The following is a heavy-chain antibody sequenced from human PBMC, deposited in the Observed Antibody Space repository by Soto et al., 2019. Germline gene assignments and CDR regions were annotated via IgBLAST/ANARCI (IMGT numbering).Heavy chain of an antibody. CDR2: IYYSGST. J-gene: IGHJ6*02. CDR1: GGSISSYY. D-gene: IGHD2-2*01. V-gene: IGHV4-59*01. CDR3: ARVADYCSSTSCYAVWEGGMDV. Sequence: PSETLSLTCTVSGGSISSYYWSWIRQPPGKGLEWIGYIYYSGSTNYNPSLKSRVTISVDTSKNQFSLKLSSVTAADTAVYYRARVADYCSSTSCYAVWEGGMDVWGQGTTVTVSS.